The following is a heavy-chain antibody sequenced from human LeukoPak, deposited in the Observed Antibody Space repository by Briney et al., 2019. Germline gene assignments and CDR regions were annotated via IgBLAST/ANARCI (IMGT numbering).Heavy chain of an antibody. V-gene: IGHV1-18*01. CDR1: GYTFTSYG. CDR2: ISAYNGNT. D-gene: IGHD3-16*01. J-gene: IGHJ4*02. CDR3: ARGPHYKDEGRLGYFDY. Sequence: GASVKVSCKASGYTFTSYGISWVRQAPGQGLEWMGWISAYNGNTNYAQKLQGRVTMTTDTSTSTAYMELRSLRSDDTAVYYCARGPHYKDEGRLGYFDYWGQGTLVTVSS.